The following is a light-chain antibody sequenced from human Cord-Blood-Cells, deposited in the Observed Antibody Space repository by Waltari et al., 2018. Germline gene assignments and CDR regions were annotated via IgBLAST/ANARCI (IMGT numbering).Light chain of an antibody. CDR3: CSYAGSSTFVV. J-gene: IGLJ2*01. CDR1: SSDVWSYNL. CDR2: EGS. V-gene: IGLV2-23*01. Sequence: QSALTQPASVSGSPGQSITISCTGTSSDVWSYNLVSWYKQHPGKAPKLMIYEGSKRASGVSNRFSGSKSGNTASLTISGLQAEDEADYYCCSYAGSSTFVVFGGGTKLTVL.